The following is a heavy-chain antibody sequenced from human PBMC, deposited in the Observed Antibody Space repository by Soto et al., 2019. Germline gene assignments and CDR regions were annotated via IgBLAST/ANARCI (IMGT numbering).Heavy chain of an antibody. CDR2: IYYSGNT. CDR3: ASSSPFHY. V-gene: IGHV4-39*01. Sequence: QLQLQESGPGLVKPSETLSLTCSVSSASLSSSTYYWSWIRQPPGRGPEWIGSIYYSGNTYYKPSLKSRVSISIDTSRNQLSLKLTSVTAADTGVYYCASSSPFHYWGPGILVTVSS. D-gene: IGHD6-6*01. J-gene: IGHJ4*02. CDR1: SASLSSSTYY.